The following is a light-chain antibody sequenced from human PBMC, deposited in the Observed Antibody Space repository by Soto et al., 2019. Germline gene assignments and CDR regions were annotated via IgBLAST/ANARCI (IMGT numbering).Light chain of an antibody. CDR3: QQYHNWPPYT. CDR2: GAS. Sequence: EIVMTPSPATLSVSPGERATLSCRASQSVSTNLAWYQQKPGQAPRLLMYGASTRATGIPARFSGSGSGTEFTLTISSLQSEDFALYYCQQYHNWPPYTFGQGTKLEI. V-gene: IGKV3-15*01. J-gene: IGKJ2*01. CDR1: QSVSTN.